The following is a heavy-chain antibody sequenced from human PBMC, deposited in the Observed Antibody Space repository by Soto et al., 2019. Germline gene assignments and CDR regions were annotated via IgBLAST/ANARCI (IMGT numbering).Heavy chain of an antibody. CDR2: IYYSVST. V-gene: IGHV4-59*01. Sequence: SETLSLTCTVSGGSISSYYWSWIRQPPGKGLEWIGYIYYSVSTNYNPSLKSRVTISVDTSKNQFSLKLSSVTAADTAVYYCARDASHYYDSSGSPGDWFEPWGQGTLVTGS. J-gene: IGHJ5*02. CDR1: GGSISSYY. CDR3: ARDASHYYDSSGSPGDWFEP. D-gene: IGHD3-22*01.